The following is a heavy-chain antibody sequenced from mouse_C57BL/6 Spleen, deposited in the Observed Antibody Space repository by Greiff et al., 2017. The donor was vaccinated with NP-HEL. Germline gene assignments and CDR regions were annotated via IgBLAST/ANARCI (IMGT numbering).Heavy chain of an antibody. CDR1: GYAFSSSW. Sequence: QVQLQQSGPELVKPGASVKISCKASGYAFSSSWMNWVKQRPGKGLEWIGRIYPGDGDTNYNGKFKGKATLTADKSSSTAYMQLSSLTSEDSAVYFCAREVWLLLYWYFDVWGTGTTVTVSS. CDR3: AREVWLLLYWYFDV. J-gene: IGHJ1*03. D-gene: IGHD2-2*01. V-gene: IGHV1-82*01. CDR2: IYPGDGDT.